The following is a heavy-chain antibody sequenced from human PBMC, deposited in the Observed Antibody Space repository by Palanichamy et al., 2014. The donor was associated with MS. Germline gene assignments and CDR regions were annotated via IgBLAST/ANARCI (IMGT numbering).Heavy chain of an antibody. D-gene: IGHD3-10*01. CDR2: ITSSGTTI. CDR1: GFTFSDYS. J-gene: IGHJ4*02. CDR3: ARVYGSGSYRHFDY. V-gene: IGHV3-11*01. Sequence: QVQLVESGGDLVKPGGSLRLSCAASGFTFSDYSMYWIRQAPGKGLEWVSCITSSGTTIYYADSVKGRFAISRDNTKNSLYLQMNILRADDTAVYYCARVYGSGSYRHFDYWGQGTLVTVSS.